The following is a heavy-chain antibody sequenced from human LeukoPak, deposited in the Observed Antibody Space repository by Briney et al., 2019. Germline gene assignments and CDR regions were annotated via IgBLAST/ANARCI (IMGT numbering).Heavy chain of an antibody. J-gene: IGHJ4*02. CDR2: ISAYNGNT. Sequence: WASVKVSCKASGYTFTSYGISWVRQAPGQGLEWMGWISAYNGNTNYAQKLQGRVTMTTDTSTSTAYMELRSLRSDDTAVYYCASYSGYDSGGYFDYWGQGTLVTVSS. CDR1: GYTFTSYG. D-gene: IGHD5-12*01. V-gene: IGHV1-18*01. CDR3: ASYSGYDSGGYFDY.